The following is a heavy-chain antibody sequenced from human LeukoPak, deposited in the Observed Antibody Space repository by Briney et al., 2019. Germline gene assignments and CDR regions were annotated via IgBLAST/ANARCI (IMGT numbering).Heavy chain of an antibody. CDR1: GYTFTGYY. V-gene: IGHV1-2*06. D-gene: IGHD7-27*01. CDR2: INPNSGGT. J-gene: IGHJ6*02. Sequence: ASVEVSCKASGYTFTGYYMHWVRQAPGQGLEWMGRINPNSGGTNYAQKFQGRVTMTRDTSISTAYMELSRLRSDDTAVYYCARVGLGMWAYGMDVWGQGTTVTVSS. CDR3: ARVGLGMWAYGMDV.